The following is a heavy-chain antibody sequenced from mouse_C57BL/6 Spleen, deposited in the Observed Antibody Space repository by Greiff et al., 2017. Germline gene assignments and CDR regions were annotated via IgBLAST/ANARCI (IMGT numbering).Heavy chain of an antibody. CDR1: GYTFTSYW. J-gene: IGHJ3*01. D-gene: IGHD2-3*01. Sequence: QVQLKQSGAELAKPGASVKLSCKASGYTFTSYWMHWVKQRPGQGLEWIGYINPSSGYTKYNQKFKDKATVTADKSSSTAYMQLSSLTYEDSAVYYCARFFDGYYELAYWGQGTLVTVSA. CDR2: INPSSGYT. V-gene: IGHV1-7*01. CDR3: ARFFDGYYELAY.